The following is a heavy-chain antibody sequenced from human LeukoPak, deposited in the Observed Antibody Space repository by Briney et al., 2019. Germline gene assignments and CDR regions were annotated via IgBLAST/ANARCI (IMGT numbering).Heavy chain of an antibody. CDR1: GYTFTGYY. Sequence: ASVKVSCKASGYTFTGYYMHWVRQAPGQGLEWMGRINPNSGGTNYAQKLQGRVTMTTDTSTSTAYMELRSLRSDDTAVYYCARALNDLHLKYNWFDPWGQGTLVTVSS. CDR2: INPNSGGT. V-gene: IGHV1-2*06. D-gene: IGHD1-1*01. CDR3: ARALNDLHLKYNWFDP. J-gene: IGHJ5*02.